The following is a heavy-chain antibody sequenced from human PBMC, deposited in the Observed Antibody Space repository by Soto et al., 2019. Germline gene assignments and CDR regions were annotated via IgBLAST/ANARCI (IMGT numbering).Heavy chain of an antibody. Sequence: PSVKVSCKASGYTFTGYYMHWVRQAPGQGLEWMGWINPNSGGTSYAQKFQGWVTMTRDTSISTAYMELSRLRSDDTAVYYCARTYSSSWYNGYYFDYWGQGTLVTVSS. CDR2: INPNSGGT. J-gene: IGHJ4*02. V-gene: IGHV1-2*04. CDR3: ARTYSSSWYNGYYFDY. CDR1: GYTFTGYY. D-gene: IGHD6-13*01.